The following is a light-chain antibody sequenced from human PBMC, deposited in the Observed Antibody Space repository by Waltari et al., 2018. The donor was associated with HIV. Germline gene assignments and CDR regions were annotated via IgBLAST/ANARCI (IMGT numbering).Light chain of an antibody. J-gene: IGLJ2*01. CDR2: SNN. CDR3: AAWDDSLNGVV. Sequence: QSVLTQPPSASGTPGQRVTISCSGSSSNIGSNTVNWYQQLPGTAPKLLIYSNNQRPSGLPDRVSGSKSGTSASLAISGLQSEDEADYYCAAWDDSLNGVVFGGGTKLTVL. CDR1: SSNIGSNT. V-gene: IGLV1-44*01.